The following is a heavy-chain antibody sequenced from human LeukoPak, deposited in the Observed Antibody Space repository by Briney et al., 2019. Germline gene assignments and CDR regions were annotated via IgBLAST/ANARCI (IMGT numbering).Heavy chain of an antibody. V-gene: IGHV4-61*08. D-gene: IGHD3-22*01. CDR1: GGSISSGGYY. Sequence: SETLSLTCTVSGGSISSGGYYWSWIRQPPGKGLEWIGYIYYSGSTNYNPSLKSRVTISVDTSKNQFSLKLSSVTAADTAVYYCASYYYDSSGYFEYFQHWGQGTLVTVSS. CDR3: ASYYYDSSGYFEYFQH. J-gene: IGHJ1*01. CDR2: IYYSGST.